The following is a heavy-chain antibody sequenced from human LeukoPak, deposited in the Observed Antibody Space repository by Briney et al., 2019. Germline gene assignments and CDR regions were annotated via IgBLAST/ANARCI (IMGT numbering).Heavy chain of an antibody. V-gene: IGHV4-59*01. CDR1: GGSISGYY. D-gene: IGHD3-3*01. CDR3: ARCSTESYYDFWSGSSLFDY. J-gene: IGHJ4*02. Sequence: SETLSLTCTVSGGSISGYYWSWIRQPPGKGLEWIGYIYYSGSTNYNPSLKSRVTISVDTSKNQFSLKLSSVTAADTAVYYCARCSTESYYDFWSGSSLFDYWGQGTLVTVSS. CDR2: IYYSGST.